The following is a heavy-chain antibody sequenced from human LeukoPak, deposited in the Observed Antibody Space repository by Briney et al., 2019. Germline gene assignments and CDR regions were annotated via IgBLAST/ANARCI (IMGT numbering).Heavy chain of an antibody. CDR2: INYSGST. CDR3: ARVQVAAPPY. Sequence: PGTLSLTCPVNGGSYSGYYWSWIRQPPGKGLEWIGEINYSGSTNYNPSLKSRVTISVDTSKNQFSLKLSSVNAADQAVDYCARVQVAAPPYWGQGTLVTVSS. CDR1: GGSYSGYY. V-gene: IGHV4-34*01. D-gene: IGHD6-19*01. J-gene: IGHJ4*02.